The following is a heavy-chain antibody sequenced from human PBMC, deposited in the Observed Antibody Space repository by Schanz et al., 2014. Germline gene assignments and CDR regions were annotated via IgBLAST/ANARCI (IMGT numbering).Heavy chain of an antibody. CDR3: AKDPSHGDYDYSFDY. J-gene: IGHJ4*02. V-gene: IGHV3-23*01. CDR1: GFTFSTYA. D-gene: IGHD3-22*01. Sequence: EVQLLDSGGGLVQPGGSLRLSCAASGFTFSTYAMSWVRQAPGKGLEWVSAISGSGGSTYYADSVKGRFTISRDNSKNTLYLQMNSLSAEDTAVYYCAKDPSHGDYDYSFDYWGQGTLVTVSS. CDR2: ISGSGGST.